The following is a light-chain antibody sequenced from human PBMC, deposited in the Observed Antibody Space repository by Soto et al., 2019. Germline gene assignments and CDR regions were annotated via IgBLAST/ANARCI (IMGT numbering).Light chain of an antibody. CDR2: GAS. J-gene: IGKJ1*01. V-gene: IGKV3-20*01. CDR1: QSVSSNF. CDR3: QQYASSGT. Sequence: ESVLTQSPGTLSLSRGERATLSCRASQSVSSNFLAWYQEKPGQAPRLLIYGASSRATGIPDRFSGSGSGTDFTLTISRLEPEDFAVYYCQQYASSGTFGQGTKVDIK.